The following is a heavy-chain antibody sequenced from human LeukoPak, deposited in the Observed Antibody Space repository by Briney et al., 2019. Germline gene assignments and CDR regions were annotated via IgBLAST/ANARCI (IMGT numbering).Heavy chain of an antibody. CDR1: GYTFTSNG. CDR3: ARDKYNWNFYFDY. J-gene: IGHJ4*02. V-gene: IGHV1-18*01. D-gene: IGHD1-7*01. Sequence: RASVKVSCKASGYTFTSNGISWVRQAPGQGLEWMGWISPYNGDTNYAQRLQGRVTMTTDTSTSTVYMELRSLRSDDTAVYFCARDKYNWNFYFDYWGQGTLVTVSS. CDR2: ISPYNGDT.